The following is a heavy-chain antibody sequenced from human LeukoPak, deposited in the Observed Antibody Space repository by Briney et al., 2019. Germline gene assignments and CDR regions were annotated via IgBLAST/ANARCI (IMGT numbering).Heavy chain of an antibody. Sequence: GGSLGLSCVTSGFSFRHYGLHWVRRAPGKGLEWVAFIENDGTKEYCDPVKGRFTISRDNSKNTVYLRMSSLRTEDTAVYYCATNWGGGCGSWGQGALVTVSA. CDR2: IENDGTKE. CDR1: GFSFRHYG. J-gene: IGHJ5*02. D-gene: IGHD3-16*01. V-gene: IGHV3-30*02. CDR3: ATNWGGGCGS.